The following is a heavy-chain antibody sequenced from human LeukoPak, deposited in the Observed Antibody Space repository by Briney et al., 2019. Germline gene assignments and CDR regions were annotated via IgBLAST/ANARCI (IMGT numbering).Heavy chain of an antibody. CDR3: AKCSVTCYANAFYI. Sequence: GGSLRLSCAASGFTFSSDAMTWVRQAPGKGLEWVSAISRSGGDTEYADSVKGRFTISRDNSKNTLCLQMNSLRAEDTAVYYCAKCSVTCYANAFYIWGRGTMVTVSS. J-gene: IGHJ3*02. CDR1: GFTFSSDA. D-gene: IGHD2-2*01. CDR2: ISRSGGDT. V-gene: IGHV3-23*01.